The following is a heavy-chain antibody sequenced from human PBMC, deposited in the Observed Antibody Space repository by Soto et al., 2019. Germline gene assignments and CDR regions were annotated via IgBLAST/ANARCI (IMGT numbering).Heavy chain of an antibody. CDR1: GFTFDDYG. CDR3: ARTSPARSYYYYYYMDV. CDR2: INWNGGST. V-gene: IGHV3-20*01. J-gene: IGHJ6*03. Sequence: GGSLRLSCAASGFTFDDYGMSWVRQAPGKGLEWVSGINWNGGSTGYADSVKGRFTISRDNAKNSLYLQMNSLRAEDTALYHCARTSPARSYYYYYYMDVWGKGTTVTGSS.